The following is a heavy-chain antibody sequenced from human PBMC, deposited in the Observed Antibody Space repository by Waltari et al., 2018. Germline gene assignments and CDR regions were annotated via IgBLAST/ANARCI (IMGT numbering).Heavy chain of an antibody. CDR1: GFTFNGHW. CDR2: INEDGSEK. J-gene: IGHJ5*02. D-gene: IGHD3-3*01. V-gene: IGHV3-7*01. Sequence: EVQLVESGGGLVQPGGSLSLPCAASGFTFNGHWMTWVRQAPGKGLEWVANINEDGSEKRYMDSVKGRFTVSRDNARNSLYLQMNSLRAEDTAVYYCARCHWTRLDPWGQGTLVTVSS. CDR3: ARCHWTRLDP.